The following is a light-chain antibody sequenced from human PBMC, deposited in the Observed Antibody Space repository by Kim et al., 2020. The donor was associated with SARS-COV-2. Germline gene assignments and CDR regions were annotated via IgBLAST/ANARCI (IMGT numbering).Light chain of an antibody. J-gene: IGKJ1*01. Sequence: ASKGDTVTITGRASQTGDIWLAWYQQMPGQAPKLLIQKATGLQSGVPSRFSGSGSGTEFALTISSLQPTDFATYYCQQYHTHSTFGQGTKVDIK. CDR2: KAT. CDR3: QQYHTHST. V-gene: IGKV1-5*03. CDR1: QTGDIW.